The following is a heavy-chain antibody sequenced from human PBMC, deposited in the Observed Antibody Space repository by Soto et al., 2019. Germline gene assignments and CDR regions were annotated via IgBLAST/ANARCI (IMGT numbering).Heavy chain of an antibody. V-gene: IGHV3-23*01. CDR3: AKDGTTTGIHYYAMDV. CDR1: GFTLTSYG. Sequence: GGSLRLSCEVSGFTLTSYGMNWVRQAPDKGLEWVSAIGRGGDTYYADSVKGRFTISRDNSKNTLFLQMNSLRAEDTALYFCAKDGTTTGIHYYAMDVWGQGTTVTVSS. J-gene: IGHJ6*02. CDR2: IGRGGDT. D-gene: IGHD1-1*01.